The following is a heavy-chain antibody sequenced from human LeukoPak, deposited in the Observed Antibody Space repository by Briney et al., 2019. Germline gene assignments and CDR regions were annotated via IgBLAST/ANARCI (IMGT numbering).Heavy chain of an antibody. J-gene: IGHJ5*02. CDR3: AKRDGYSCDH. D-gene: IGHD5-24*01. CDR1: GFTFSSYG. Sequence: GGSLRLSCAASGFTFSSYGMSWVRQAPGKGLEWVSAISGSSGSTYYVESVMGRFTISRDNSKNTLYLQMNRLRAEDTAIYYCAKRDGYSCDHWGQGALVTVSS. V-gene: IGHV3-23*01. CDR2: ISGSSGST.